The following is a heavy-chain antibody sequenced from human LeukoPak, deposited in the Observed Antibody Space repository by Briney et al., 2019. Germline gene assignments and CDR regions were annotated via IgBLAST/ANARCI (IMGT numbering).Heavy chain of an antibody. Sequence: SETLSLTCTVSGDSISTSNSYWGWIRQPPGKGLEWIGSIYYSGNTYYNASLKSRVTISVDTSKNQFSLKLTSVTAADTAVYYCARTTEGGYTYGYFYYYYMDVWGKGTTVTISS. CDR3: ARTTEGGYTYGYFYYYYMDV. D-gene: IGHD5-18*01. V-gene: IGHV4-39*07. CDR2: IYYSGNT. J-gene: IGHJ6*03. CDR1: GDSISTSNSY.